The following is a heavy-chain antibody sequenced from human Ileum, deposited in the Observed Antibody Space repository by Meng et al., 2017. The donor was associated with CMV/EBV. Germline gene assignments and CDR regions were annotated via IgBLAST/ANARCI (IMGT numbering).Heavy chain of an antibody. CDR1: GFTFSTYG. Sequence: GESLKISCAASGFTFSTYGIHWVRQAPGKGLEWVAVISHDGSNKYYGDSVKGRFTISRDNSKNTLYVQMNSLRAEDTAVYYCARGVYDSSGYYYPWGQGT. V-gene: IGHV3-30*03. CDR2: ISHDGSNK. J-gene: IGHJ5*02. D-gene: IGHD3-22*01. CDR3: ARGVYDSSGYYYP.